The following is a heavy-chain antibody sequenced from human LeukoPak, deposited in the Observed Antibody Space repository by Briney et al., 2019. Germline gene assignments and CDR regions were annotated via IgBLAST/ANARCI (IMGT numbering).Heavy chain of an antibody. Sequence: GGSLRLSCAASGFTFSDYNMNWVRQAPGKGLEWVSYITNGGSTIHHADSVKGRFTISRDNAKKSLYLQMNSLRAEDTAVYYCARSIGLTGGGVDVWGQGTTVTVSS. D-gene: IGHD3-9*01. J-gene: IGHJ6*02. CDR2: ITNGGSTI. CDR1: GFTFSDYN. CDR3: ARSIGLTGGGVDV. V-gene: IGHV3-11*01.